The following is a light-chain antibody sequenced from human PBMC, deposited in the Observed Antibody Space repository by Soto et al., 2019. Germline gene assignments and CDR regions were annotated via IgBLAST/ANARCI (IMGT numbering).Light chain of an antibody. CDR2: AAS. CDR1: QSVSSAY. V-gene: IGKV3-20*01. Sequence: EIVLTQSPGTLSLSPGERATLSCRASQSVSSAYLAWYQHKPGQPPTLLIYAASSRVTGIPDRFSGSGSGTDFTLTISKLEPEDFAVYYCQQYGRSSTWTFGQGPKVEIK. CDR3: QQYGRSSTWT. J-gene: IGKJ1*01.